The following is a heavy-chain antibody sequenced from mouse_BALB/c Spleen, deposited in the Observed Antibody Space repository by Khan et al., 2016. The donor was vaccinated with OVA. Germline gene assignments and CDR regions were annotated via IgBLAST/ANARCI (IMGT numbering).Heavy chain of an antibody. J-gene: IGHJ3*01. CDR2: TTSGGSYT. V-gene: IGHV5-6*01. CDR3: ARLGNS. D-gene: IGHD2-1*01. CDR1: GCTFSSYG. Sequence: EVELVESGGDLVKPGGSLKLSCAASGCTFSSYGMSWVRQTPDKRLEWVATTTSGGSYTYYPDSVKGRFTISRDNAKNTLYLQMTSLKSEDTAMYYCARLGNSWGQGTLVTVSA.